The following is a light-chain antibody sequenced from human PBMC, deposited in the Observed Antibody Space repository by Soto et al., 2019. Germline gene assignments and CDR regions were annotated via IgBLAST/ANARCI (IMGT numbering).Light chain of an antibody. J-gene: IGLJ1*01. CDR2: DVS. CDR3: TSYTSISTPYV. Sequence: QSALTQPASVSGSPGQSITISCAGTSSDVGGYTYVSWYQQHPGKAPKLMIYDVSNRPSGVSNRFSGSKSGNTASLTISGLQAEDEADYYCTSYTSISTPYVFGGGTKVTVL. CDR1: SSDVGGYTY. V-gene: IGLV2-14*01.